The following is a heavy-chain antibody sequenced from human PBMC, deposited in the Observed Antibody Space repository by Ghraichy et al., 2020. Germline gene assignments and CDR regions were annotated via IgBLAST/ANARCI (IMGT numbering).Heavy chain of an antibody. V-gene: IGHV4-34*01. Sequence: GSLRLSCAVYGGSLSGYYWSWIRQPPGKGLEWIGEINHSGSTNYNPSLKSRVTISVDTSKNQFSLKLSSVTAADTAVYYCARTPGLDYWGQGTLVTVSP. CDR2: INHSGST. J-gene: IGHJ4*02. D-gene: IGHD3-10*01. CDR1: GGSLSGYY. CDR3: ARTPGLDY.